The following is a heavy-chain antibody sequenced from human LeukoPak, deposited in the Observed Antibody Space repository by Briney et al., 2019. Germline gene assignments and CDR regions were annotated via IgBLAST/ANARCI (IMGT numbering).Heavy chain of an antibody. CDR1: GGTFSSYA. D-gene: IGHD5-12*01. Sequence: SVKVSCKASGGTFSSYAISWVRQAPGQGLGWMGGIIPILGIANYAQKFQGRVTITADKSTSTAYMELSSLRSEDTAVYYCARALGWLRLGDAFDIWGQGTMVTVSS. CDR3: ARALGWLRLGDAFDI. CDR2: IIPILGIA. V-gene: IGHV1-69*04. J-gene: IGHJ3*02.